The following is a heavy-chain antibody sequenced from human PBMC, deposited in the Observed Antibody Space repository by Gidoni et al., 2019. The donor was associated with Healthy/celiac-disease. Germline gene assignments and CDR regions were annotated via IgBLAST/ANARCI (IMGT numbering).Heavy chain of an antibody. CDR3: AKDIGSYSSSLGGAFDY. CDR2: ISWNSGSI. V-gene: IGHV3-9*01. D-gene: IGHD6-6*01. J-gene: IGHJ4*02. CDR1: GFTFDDYA. Sequence: EVQLVESGGGLVQPGRSLRLSCAASGFTFDDYAMHWVRQAPGKGLEWVSGISWNSGSIGYADSVKGRFTISRDNAKNSLYLQMNSLRAEDTALYYCAKDIGSYSSSLGGAFDYWGQGTLVTVSS.